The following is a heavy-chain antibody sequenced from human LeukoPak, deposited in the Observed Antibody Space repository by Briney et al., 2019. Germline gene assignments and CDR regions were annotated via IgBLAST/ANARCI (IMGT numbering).Heavy chain of an antibody. J-gene: IGHJ6*02. Sequence: GGSLRLSCAASGFTFSSYAMSWVRQAPGKGLEWVSAISGSGGSTYYADSVKGRFTISRDNSKNTLYLQMNSLRAEDTAVYYCAVVPAAILGYYYGMDVWGQGTTVTVSS. V-gene: IGHV3-23*01. D-gene: IGHD2-2*02. CDR1: GFTFSSYA. CDR3: AVVPAAILGYYYGMDV. CDR2: ISGSGGST.